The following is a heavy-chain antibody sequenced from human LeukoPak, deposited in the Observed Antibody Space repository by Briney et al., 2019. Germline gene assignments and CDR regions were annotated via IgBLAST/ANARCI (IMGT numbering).Heavy chain of an antibody. Sequence: GSLLLSSSASGFTFIDSAVSWVRQAPGEGLEWVSSISDTGGRTYYSDSVKGRLTITRDNSRNTVNLQMNSLRAGDTARYYCAKGGQDFDFWRFDLWGQGSLVTVSS. CDR1: GFTFIDSA. CDR2: ISDTGGRT. J-gene: IGHJ5*02. D-gene: IGHD3-3*01. V-gene: IGHV3-23*01. CDR3: AKGGQDFDFWRFDL.